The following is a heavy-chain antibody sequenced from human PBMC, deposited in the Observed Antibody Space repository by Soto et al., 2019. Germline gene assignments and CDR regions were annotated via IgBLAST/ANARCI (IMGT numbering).Heavy chain of an antibody. J-gene: IGHJ5*02. Sequence: PGGSLRLSCAASGFTFSSYSMNWVRQAPGKGLEWVSSISSSSSYIYYADSVKGRITISRDNAKNSLYLQMNSLRAEDTAVYYCARDFEQQLVLRPQDGHQGNWFDPWGQGTLVTVSS. CDR1: GFTFSSYS. V-gene: IGHV3-21*01. D-gene: IGHD6-13*01. CDR2: ISSSSSYI. CDR3: ARDFEQQLVLRPQDGHQGNWFDP.